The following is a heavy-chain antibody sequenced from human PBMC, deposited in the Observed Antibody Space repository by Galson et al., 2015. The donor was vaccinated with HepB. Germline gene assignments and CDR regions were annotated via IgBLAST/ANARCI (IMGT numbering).Heavy chain of an antibody. CDR3: ARSCSSTSCYLY. D-gene: IGHD2-2*01. CDR1: GGTFSSYA. Sequence: SVKVSCKASGGTFSSYAISWVRQAPGQGLEWMGGIIPIFGTANYAQKFQGRVTITADESTSTAYMELSSLRSEDTAVYYCARSCSSTSCYLYWGQGTLVTVSS. J-gene: IGHJ4*02. CDR2: IIPIFGTA. V-gene: IGHV1-69*13.